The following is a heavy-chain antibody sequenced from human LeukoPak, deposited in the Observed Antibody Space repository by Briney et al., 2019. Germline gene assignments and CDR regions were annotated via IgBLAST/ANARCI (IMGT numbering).Heavy chain of an antibody. Sequence: GGSLRLSCAASGFTFSSYAMSWVRQAPGKGLEWVSAISGSGGSTYYADSVKGRFTISRDNAKNSLYLQMNSLRAEDTAVYYCARDGPAYFDYWGQGTLVTVSS. J-gene: IGHJ4*02. CDR3: ARDGPAYFDY. V-gene: IGHV3-23*01. CDR2: ISGSGGST. CDR1: GFTFSSYA.